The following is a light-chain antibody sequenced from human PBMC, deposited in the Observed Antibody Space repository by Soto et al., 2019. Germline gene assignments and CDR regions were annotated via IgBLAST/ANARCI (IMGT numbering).Light chain of an antibody. Sequence: EIVFTQSPGTLSLSPRERSTLSCRPSQSVSSSYLAWYQQKPGQAPRLLIYGASSRATGIPDRFSGSGSGTDFTLTISRLEPEDFAVYYCQQYGSSPPITFGQGTKVDIK. V-gene: IGKV3-20*01. CDR1: QSVSSSY. J-gene: IGKJ1*01. CDR2: GAS. CDR3: QQYGSSPPIT.